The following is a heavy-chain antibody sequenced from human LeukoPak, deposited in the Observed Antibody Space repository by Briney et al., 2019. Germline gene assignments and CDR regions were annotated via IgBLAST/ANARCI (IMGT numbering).Heavy chain of an antibody. CDR2: IYYSGST. Sequence: PSETLSLTCTVSGGSISSYYWSWIRQPPGKGLEWIGYIYYSGSTNYNPSLKSRVTISVDTSKNQFSLKLSSVTAADTAVYYCARADDDYGDFSFDYWGQGTLVTVSS. CDR3: ARADDDYGDFSFDY. J-gene: IGHJ4*02. D-gene: IGHD4-17*01. CDR1: GGSISSYY. V-gene: IGHV4-59*08.